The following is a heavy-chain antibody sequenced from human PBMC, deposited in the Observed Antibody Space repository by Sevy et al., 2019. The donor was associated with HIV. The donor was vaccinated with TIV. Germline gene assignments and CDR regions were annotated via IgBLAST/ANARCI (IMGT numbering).Heavy chain of an antibody. CDR2: ISYDGSNK. Sequence: GGSLRLSCAASGITFSSHAMHWVRQAPGKGLEWVTIISYDGSNKYYADSVKGRFTISRDNSKNTLYLHMNSMRAEDTAVYYGARADYGDYSCEFDYWGQGTLVTVSS. V-gene: IGHV3-30-3*01. CDR3: ARADYGDYSCEFDY. D-gene: IGHD4-17*01. CDR1: GITFSSHA. J-gene: IGHJ4*02.